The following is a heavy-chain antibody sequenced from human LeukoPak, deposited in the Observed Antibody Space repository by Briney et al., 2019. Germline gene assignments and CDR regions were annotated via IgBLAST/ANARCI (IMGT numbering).Heavy chain of an antibody. J-gene: IGHJ4*02. CDR3: AKDRHSSGWYFDC. CDR1: GFTFSTYA. D-gene: IGHD6-19*01. Sequence: GGSLRLSCAASGFTFSTYAVNWVRQAPGKGLEWVSTISGSGGSTYYADSVKGRFTISRDNSKNTLYLQMNSLRAEDTAVYYCAKDRHSSGWYFDCWGQGTLVTASS. CDR2: ISGSGGST. V-gene: IGHV3-23*01.